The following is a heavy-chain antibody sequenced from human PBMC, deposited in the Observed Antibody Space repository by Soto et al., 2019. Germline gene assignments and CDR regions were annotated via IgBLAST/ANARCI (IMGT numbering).Heavy chain of an antibody. D-gene: IGHD1-1*01. CDR2: IFYSGSA. Sequence: LSLTCNVTGGSINTAGYYWSWIRQVPGKGLEWLGYIFYSGSAYYHPSLKSRASISVDRSKNQFSLKVNSVTAADPAVYYCAGTLRTGVLKFDYWGQGTLVTVSS. V-gene: IGHV4-31*03. CDR1: GGSINTAGYY. CDR3: AGTLRTGVLKFDY. J-gene: IGHJ4*02.